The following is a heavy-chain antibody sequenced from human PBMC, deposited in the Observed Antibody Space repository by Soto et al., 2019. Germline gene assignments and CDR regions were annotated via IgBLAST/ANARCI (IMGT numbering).Heavy chain of an antibody. J-gene: IGHJ4*02. CDR2: ISHDGTNK. D-gene: IGHD5-12*01. V-gene: IGHV3-30-3*01. CDR3: ARGLLATIGDY. Sequence: QVQLVESGGGVVQPGRSLKLSCAASGFTFSSQAMHWVRQVPGKGLEWVSVISHDGTNKYYTDSVKGRFTISRDNSMNTLYLQMNSLRTEDTAVYYCARGLLATIGDYWGQGALVTVSS. CDR1: GFTFSSQA.